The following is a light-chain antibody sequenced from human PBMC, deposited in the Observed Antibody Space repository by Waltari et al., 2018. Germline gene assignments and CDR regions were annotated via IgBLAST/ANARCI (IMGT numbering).Light chain of an antibody. J-gene: IGKJ2*03. V-gene: IGKV1-12*01. Sequence: GDKVTITCRASQGIASWLAWYQQKPGKAPKLLIYTASSLQSGVPSRFSGSGSGTDYTLTISSLQPEDFATYYCQQGYNTPYSFGQGTKVEIK. CDR3: QQGYNTPYS. CDR2: TAS. CDR1: QGIASW.